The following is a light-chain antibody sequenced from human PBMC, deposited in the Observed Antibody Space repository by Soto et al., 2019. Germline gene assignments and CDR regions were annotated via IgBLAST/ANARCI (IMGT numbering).Light chain of an antibody. CDR1: QVITND. J-gene: IGKJ1*01. V-gene: IGKV1-17*01. CDR3: LQLNTPPWT. CDR2: AAS. Sequence: QMTQSPSSLSASVGDRLSITCRASQVITNDLGWYQQKPGKAPKRLIYAASTLQSGVPSRFSGSGSGTEFTLTISSLQPEDVATYYCLQLNTPPWTFGQGTKVDIK.